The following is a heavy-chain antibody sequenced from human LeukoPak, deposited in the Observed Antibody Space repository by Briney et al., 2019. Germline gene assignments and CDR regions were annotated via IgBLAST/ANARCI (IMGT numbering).Heavy chain of an antibody. CDR2: IIPIFGTA. Sequence: ASVKVSCKASGGTFSSYAISWVRQAPGQGLEWMGGIIPIFGTANYAQKFQGRVTITTDESTSTAYMELSSLRSEDTAVHYCARGGPSTAMARVYYYYYMDVWGKGTTVTISS. CDR1: GGTFSSYA. CDR3: ARGGPSTAMARVYYYYYMDV. J-gene: IGHJ6*03. D-gene: IGHD5-18*01. V-gene: IGHV1-69*05.